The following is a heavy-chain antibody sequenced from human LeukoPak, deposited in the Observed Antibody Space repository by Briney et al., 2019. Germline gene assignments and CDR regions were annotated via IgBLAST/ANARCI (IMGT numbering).Heavy chain of an antibody. CDR3: AGPAAIYYYYYGMDV. D-gene: IGHD6-25*01. Sequence: PSETLSLTCAVYGGSFSGYYWSWIRQPPGKGLEWIGEINHSGSTNYNPSLKSRVTISVDTSKNQFSLKLSSVTAADTAVYYCAGPAAIYYYYYGMDVWGQGTTVAVSS. CDR2: INHSGST. V-gene: IGHV4-34*01. CDR1: GGSFSGYY. J-gene: IGHJ6*02.